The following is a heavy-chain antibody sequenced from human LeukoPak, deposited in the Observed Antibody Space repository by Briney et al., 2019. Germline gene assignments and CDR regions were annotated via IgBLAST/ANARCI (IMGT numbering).Heavy chain of an antibody. V-gene: IGHV4-59*01. J-gene: IGHJ5*02. CDR3: ARVRTTPTYWFDP. Sequence: PSETLSLTCTVSGGSLSSYYWSWIRQPPGKGREWVGCIYYSGSTNYNPSLKSRLTISVDTSKNQFSLNLSSVTAADTAVYYCARVRTTPTYWFDPWGQGTLVTVSS. CDR1: GGSLSSYY. D-gene: IGHD4-17*01. CDR2: IYYSGST.